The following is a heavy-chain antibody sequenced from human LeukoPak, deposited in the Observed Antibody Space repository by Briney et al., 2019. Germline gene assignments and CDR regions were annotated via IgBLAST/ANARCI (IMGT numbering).Heavy chain of an antibody. V-gene: IGHV3-11*01. CDR3: ARDPKVGATYFDY. Sequence: PGGSLRLSCAASGFTFSDYYMSWIRQAPGKGLEWVSYISSSGSTIYYADSVKGRFTISRDNAKNSLYLQMNSLRAEDTAVYYCARDPKVGATYFDYWGQGTLVTVSS. CDR2: ISSSGSTI. J-gene: IGHJ4*02. D-gene: IGHD1-26*01. CDR1: GFTFSDYY.